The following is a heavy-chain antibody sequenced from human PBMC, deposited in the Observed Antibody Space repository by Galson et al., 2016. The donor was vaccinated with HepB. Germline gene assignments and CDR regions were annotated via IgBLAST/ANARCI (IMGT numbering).Heavy chain of an antibody. CDR1: GYTSTNYY. V-gene: IGHV1-46*04. CDR3: ASETAASHYFES. CDR2: INPRGGGT. D-gene: IGHD2-15*01. Sequence: SVKVSCKASGYTSTNYYMHWVRQAPGRGLEWIGIINPRGGGTNYAQSLQGRVTRTRDMTTRTDYMEVSSLRTEETDLYCCASETAASHYFESWGQGTLVTVSS. J-gene: IGHJ4*02.